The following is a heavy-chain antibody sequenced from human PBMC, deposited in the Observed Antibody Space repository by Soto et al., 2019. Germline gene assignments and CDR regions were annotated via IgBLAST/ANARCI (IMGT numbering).Heavy chain of an antibody. J-gene: IGHJ6*02. CDR1: GYTFTSYG. V-gene: IGHV1-18*01. D-gene: IGHD5-12*01. Sequence: QVQLVQSGAEVKKPGASVKVSCKASGYTFTSYGISWVRQAPGQGLEWMGWISAYNGNTNYAQKLQGRVTMTTDTSTSTAYMELRSLRSDDTAVYYCAAGYSGDDAPLDYYYGIDVWGQGTTVTVSS. CDR2: ISAYNGNT. CDR3: AAGYSGDDAPLDYYYGIDV.